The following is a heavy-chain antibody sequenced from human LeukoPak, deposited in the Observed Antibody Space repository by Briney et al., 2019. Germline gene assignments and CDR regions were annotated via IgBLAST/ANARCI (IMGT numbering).Heavy chain of an antibody. CDR3: ARGCGPGSYSPYYFDY. D-gene: IGHD3-10*01. Sequence: GGSLRLSCSASGFTFSNYWMHWVRQAPGKGLVWVSRTNSDGSGTTYADPVKGRFTISRDNAKNTLYLQMNSLRAEDTAVYYCARGCGPGSYSPYYFDYWGQGTLVTVSS. V-gene: IGHV3-74*01. J-gene: IGHJ4*02. CDR2: TNSDGSGT. CDR1: GFTFSNYW.